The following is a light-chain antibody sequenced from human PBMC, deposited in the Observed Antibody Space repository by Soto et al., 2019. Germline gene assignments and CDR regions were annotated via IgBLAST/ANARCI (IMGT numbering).Light chain of an antibody. J-gene: IGKJ4*01. CDR3: QEYKYWHPIT. Sequence: DIQMTQSPSTLSESVGDSSSINCRASQSISAWLAWYQQKPGKAPRLXXYKASTLEIGVPSRFSGSGSGTDFTLTITSLQSEDSAVYYCQEYKYWHPITFGGGTKVEIK. CDR2: KAS. CDR1: QSISAW. V-gene: IGKV1-5*03.